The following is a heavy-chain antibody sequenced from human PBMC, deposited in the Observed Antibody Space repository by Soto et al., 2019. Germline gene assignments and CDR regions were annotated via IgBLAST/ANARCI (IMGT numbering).Heavy chain of an antibody. J-gene: IGHJ6*02. Sequence: GGSLRLSCAASGFTVSSNYMSWVRQAPGKGLEWVSVIYSGGSTYYADSVKGRFTISRDNSKNTLYLQMNSLRAEDTAVYYCAREQGDYLDYGMDVWGQGTTVTVSS. V-gene: IGHV3-53*01. CDR2: IYSGGST. CDR3: AREQGDYLDYGMDV. D-gene: IGHD4-17*01. CDR1: GFTVSSNY.